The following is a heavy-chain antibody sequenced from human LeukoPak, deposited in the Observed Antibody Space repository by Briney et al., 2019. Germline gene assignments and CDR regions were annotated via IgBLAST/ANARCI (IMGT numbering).Heavy chain of an antibody. CDR3: ATLDRTVVTMVRGRYNWFDP. CDR1: GFTFSSYS. V-gene: IGHV3-30*03. J-gene: IGHJ5*02. CDR2: ISYDGSNK. D-gene: IGHD3-10*01. Sequence: GGSLRLSCAASGFTFSSYSMNWVRQAPGKGLEWVAVISYDGSNKYYADSVKGRFTISRDNSKNTLYLQMNSLRAEDTAVYYCATLDRTVVTMVRGRYNWFDPWGQGTLVTVSS.